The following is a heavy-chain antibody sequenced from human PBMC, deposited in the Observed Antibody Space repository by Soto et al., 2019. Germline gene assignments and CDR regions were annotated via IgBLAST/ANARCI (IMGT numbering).Heavy chain of an antibody. CDR2: ISSSSSTI. D-gene: IGHD1-26*01. J-gene: IGHJ6*02. CDR3: ARVGGSYYRYYYYGMDV. Sequence: PGGSLRLSCAASGFTFSSYSMNWVRQAPGKGLEWVSYISSSSSTIYYADSVKGRFTISRDNAKNSLYLQVNSLRDEDTAVYYCARVGGSYYRYYYYGMDVWGQGTTVTVSS. V-gene: IGHV3-48*02. CDR1: GFTFSSYS.